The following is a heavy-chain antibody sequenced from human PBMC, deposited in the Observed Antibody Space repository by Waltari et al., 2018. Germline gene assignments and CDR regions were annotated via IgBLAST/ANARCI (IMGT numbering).Heavy chain of an antibody. CDR3: ARGWDRYSSSQEWGDAFDI. V-gene: IGHV1-8*01. CDR2: MNPNSGNT. J-gene: IGHJ3*02. D-gene: IGHD6-13*01. Sequence: QVQLVQSGAEVKKPGASVKVSCKASGYTFTSYDINWVRQATGQGLEWMGWMNPNSGNTGYAQKFQGRVTMTRNTSISTAYMELSSLRSEDTAVYYCARGWDRYSSSQEWGDAFDIWGQGTMVTVSS. CDR1: GYTFTSYD.